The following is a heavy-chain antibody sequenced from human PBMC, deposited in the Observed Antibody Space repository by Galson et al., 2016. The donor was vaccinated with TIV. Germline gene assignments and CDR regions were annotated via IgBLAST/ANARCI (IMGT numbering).Heavy chain of an antibody. CDR1: GLTVKSNY. D-gene: IGHD2-21*01. CDR2: ISSGGYT. Sequence: SLRLSCAASGLTVKSNYMTWVRQTPGKGLEFVSLISSGGYTFYADSAKGRFTIYRDDSKNTVFLQMNSLRPEDTAIYYCARDRRFCGNECYLYYYYGMDVWGQGTTVTVSS. CDR3: ARDRRFCGNECYLYYYYGMDV. J-gene: IGHJ6*02. V-gene: IGHV3-66*02.